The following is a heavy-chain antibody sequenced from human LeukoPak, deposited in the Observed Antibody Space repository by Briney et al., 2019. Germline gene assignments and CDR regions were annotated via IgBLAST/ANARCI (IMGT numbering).Heavy chain of an antibody. J-gene: IGHJ4*02. CDR3: ARSSSIAARTFDY. CDR2: ISYDGSNK. D-gene: IGHD6-6*01. Sequence: GGSLRLSCAASGFTFSSYAMHWVRQAPGKGLEWMAVISYDGSNKYYADSVKGRFTISRDNSKNTLYLQMNSLRAEDTAVYYCARSSSIAARTFDYWGQGTLVTVSS. CDR1: GFTFSSYA. V-gene: IGHV3-30-3*01.